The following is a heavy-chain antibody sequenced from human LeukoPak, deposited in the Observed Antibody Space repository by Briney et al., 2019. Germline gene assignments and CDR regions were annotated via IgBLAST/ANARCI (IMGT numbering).Heavy chain of an antibody. V-gene: IGHV1-18*01. CDR3: ARSCVRGSYCLDAFDI. CDR1: GYTFTSYG. Sequence: GASVKVSCKASGYTFTSYGISWVRQAPGQGLEWMGWISAYNGNTNYAQKLQGRVTMTTDTSTSTAYMELSSLRSEDTAVYYCARSCVRGSYCLDAFDIWGQGTMVTVSS. CDR2: ISAYNGNT. D-gene: IGHD1-26*01. J-gene: IGHJ3*02.